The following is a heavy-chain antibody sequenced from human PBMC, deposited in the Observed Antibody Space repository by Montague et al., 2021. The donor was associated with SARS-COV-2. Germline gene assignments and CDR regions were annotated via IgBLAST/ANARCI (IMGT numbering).Heavy chain of an antibody. Sequence: GASLSSSRLSSRWLRPPPSSGLDWLASTYYRSKWYNDSAPSVSGRATVKPDTSRNQFSLHLDSVTPEDTALYFCARKMDSSFDVWGKGTMVIVSS. CDR2: TYYRSKWYN. V-gene: IGHV6-1*01. D-gene: IGHD2-2*03. J-gene: IGHJ3*01. CDR1: GASLSSSRLS. CDR3: ARKMDSSFDV.